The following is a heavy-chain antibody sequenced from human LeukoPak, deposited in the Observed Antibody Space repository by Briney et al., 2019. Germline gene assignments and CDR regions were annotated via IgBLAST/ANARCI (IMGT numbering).Heavy chain of an antibody. CDR2: MNPNSGNT. Sequence: GASMKVSCKASGYTFTNYDINWVRQATGQGLEWMGWMNPNSGNTGYAQKFQGRVTITRNTSISTAYMELSSLRSEDTAVYYCARAAWVDYSDYYMDVWGKGTSLTVSS. D-gene: IGHD2-15*01. J-gene: IGHJ6*03. CDR3: ARAAWVDYSDYYMDV. V-gene: IGHV1-8*03. CDR1: GYTFTNYD.